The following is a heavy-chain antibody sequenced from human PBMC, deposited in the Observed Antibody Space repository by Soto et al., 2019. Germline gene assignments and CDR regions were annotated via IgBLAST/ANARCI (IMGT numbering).Heavy chain of an antibody. CDR3: ARAWDEPYFDY. J-gene: IGHJ4*02. CDR1: GYTFTGYY. D-gene: IGHD1-26*01. V-gene: IGHV1-2*04. CDR2: INPNSGGT. Sequence: AAVKVSCKASGYTFTGYYMHWVRQAPGQALEWMGWINPNSGGTNYAQKFQGWITMTRDTSISTAYMELSRLRSDDTAVYYCARAWDEPYFDYWGQGTLVTVSS.